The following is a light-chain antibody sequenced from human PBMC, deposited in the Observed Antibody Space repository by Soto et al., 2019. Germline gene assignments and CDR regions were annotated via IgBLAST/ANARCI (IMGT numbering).Light chain of an antibody. J-gene: IGLJ1*01. CDR1: SSDIGGYNH. Sequence: QSVLTQPASVSGSPGQSVTISCTGTSSDIGGYNHVSWYQQHPGKAPKLMIYDVIKRPSGVPDRFSGSKSGNTASLTIYGLQAEDEADYYCCSYAGSYTHVFGTGTKVTVL. CDR3: CSYAGSYTHV. V-gene: IGLV2-11*01. CDR2: DVI.